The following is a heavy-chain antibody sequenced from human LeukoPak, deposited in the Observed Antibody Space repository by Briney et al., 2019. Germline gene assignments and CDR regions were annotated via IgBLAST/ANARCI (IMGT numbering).Heavy chain of an antibody. CDR2: IKQDGSEK. Sequence: GGSLRLSCVGSEFMFSSYWMSWVRQAPGKGLEWVANIKQDGSEKYYVDSVKGRFSISRDNAKKSLYLQMNSLRAEDMAVYYCAKRRERGWLRTGKLYYYYGMDVRGQGTTVTVSS. CDR3: AKRRERGWLRTGKLYYYYGMDV. V-gene: IGHV3-7*01. CDR1: EFMFSSYW. J-gene: IGHJ6*02. D-gene: IGHD5-12*01.